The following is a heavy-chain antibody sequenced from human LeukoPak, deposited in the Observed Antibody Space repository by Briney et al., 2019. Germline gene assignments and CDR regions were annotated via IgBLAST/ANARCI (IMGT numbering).Heavy chain of an antibody. D-gene: IGHD2-2*01. Sequence: SETLSLTCTVSGGSISSGSYYWSWIRQPAGKGLEWIGRIYTSGSTNYNPSLKSRVTISVDTSKNQFSLKLSSVTAADTAVYYCARGTNIVVVPAALPNWFDPWGQGTLVTVSS. CDR2: IYTSGST. CDR1: GGSISSGSYY. V-gene: IGHV4-61*02. CDR3: ARGTNIVVVPAALPNWFDP. J-gene: IGHJ5*02.